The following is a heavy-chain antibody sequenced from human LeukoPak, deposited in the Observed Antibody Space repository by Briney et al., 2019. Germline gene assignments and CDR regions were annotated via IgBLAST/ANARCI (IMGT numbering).Heavy chain of an antibody. CDR1: GGSVSNNNYY. CDR2: IYNSGST. J-gene: IGHJ4*02. CDR3: ARDSAVPGTHPPDY. D-gene: IGHD6-13*01. Sequence: PSETLSLTCTVYGGSVSNNNYYWGWIRQPPGKGLEWIGGIYNSGSTYYNPSLKSRVTMSVDTSKNQFSLKLNSVTAADTAVYYCARDSAVPGTHPPDYWGRGTLVTVSS. V-gene: IGHV4-39*07.